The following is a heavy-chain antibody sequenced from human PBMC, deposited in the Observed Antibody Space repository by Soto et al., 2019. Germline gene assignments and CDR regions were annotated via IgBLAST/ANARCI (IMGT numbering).Heavy chain of an antibody. CDR3: AKVRSTSRDILTGSLYGMDV. CDR1: GFTFTDYA. D-gene: IGHD3-9*01. J-gene: IGHJ6*02. V-gene: IGHV3-23*01. Sequence: GGSLRLSCAASGFTFTDYAMSWVRQAPGKGLEWVSLIDASGGYTYYADSVKGRFTISRDNSRNTLYLQMNSLRAEDTAVYYCAKVRSTSRDILTGSLYGMDVWGQGTTVTSP. CDR2: IDASGGYT.